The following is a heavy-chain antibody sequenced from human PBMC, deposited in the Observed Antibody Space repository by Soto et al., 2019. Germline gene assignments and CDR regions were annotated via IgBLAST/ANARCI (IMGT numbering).Heavy chain of an antibody. CDR2: IYYSGST. J-gene: IGHJ6*02. CDR3: ARVLVGATRYYYYGMDV. Sequence: SETLSLTCTVSGGSISSGGYYWSWIRQHPGKGLEWIGYIYYSGSTYYNPSLKSRVTISVDTSKNQFSLKLSSVTAADTAVYYCARVLVGATRYYYYGMDVWGQGTTVTVSS. CDR1: GGSISSGGYY. V-gene: IGHV4-31*03. D-gene: IGHD1-26*01.